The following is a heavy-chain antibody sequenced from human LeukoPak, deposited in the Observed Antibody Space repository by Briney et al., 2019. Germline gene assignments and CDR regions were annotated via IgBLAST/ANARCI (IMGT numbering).Heavy chain of an antibody. CDR3: ARLGADEDYFDY. V-gene: IGHV4-59*01. J-gene: IGHJ4*02. CDR1: GGSISSYY. CDR2: IYYSGST. D-gene: IGHD3-10*01. Sequence: SETLSLTRTVSGGSISSYYWSWIRQPPGKGLEWIGYIYYSGSTNYNPSLKSRVTISVDTSKNQFSLKLSSVTAADTAVYYCARLGADEDYFDYWGQGTLVTVSS.